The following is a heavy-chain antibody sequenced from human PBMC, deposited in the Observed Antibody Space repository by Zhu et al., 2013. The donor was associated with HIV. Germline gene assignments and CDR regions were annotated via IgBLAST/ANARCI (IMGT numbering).Heavy chain of an antibody. Sequence: QVHLLQSGAVLKEFGASVKVSCKTSGYTFTGHHIHWVRQAPGQGLEWMGWISVYNGNTNYAQKFHDRVTMTTDTSTSTAYMELRSLRSDDTAVYYCARVVAVTRYFDLWGRGTLVTVSS. J-gene: IGHJ2*01. CDR1: GYTFTGHH. CDR2: ISVYNGNT. V-gene: IGHV1-18*01. D-gene: IGHD4-17*01. CDR3: ARVVAVTRYFDL.